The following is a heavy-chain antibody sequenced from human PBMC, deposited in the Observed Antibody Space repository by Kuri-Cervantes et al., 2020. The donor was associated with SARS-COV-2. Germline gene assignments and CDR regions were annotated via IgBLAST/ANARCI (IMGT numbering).Heavy chain of an antibody. CDR1: GGSISSHY. J-gene: IGHJ6*03. Sequence: SETLSLTCTVSGGSISSHYWSWIRQPPGKGLEWIGYIYYSGSTNYNPSLKSRVTISVDTSKNQFSLKLSSVTAADTAVYYRARDPSDYGSGSNYYMDVWGKGTTVTVSS. CDR2: IYYSGST. D-gene: IGHD3-10*01. V-gene: IGHV4-59*11. CDR3: ARDPSDYGSGSNYYMDV.